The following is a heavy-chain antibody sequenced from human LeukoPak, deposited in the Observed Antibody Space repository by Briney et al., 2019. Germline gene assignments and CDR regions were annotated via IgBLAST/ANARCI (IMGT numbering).Heavy chain of an antibody. CDR3: ATENNLARYYFDY. D-gene: IGHD1-14*01. Sequence: GGSLRLSSAASGLTFSRYNMNWVRQAPGGGLEWIAHINTKGGLIYYANSVKGRFTISRDNTYNSLDLHMHSLRVEDTAVYYCATENNLARYYFDYWGQGTLVTVSS. J-gene: IGHJ4*02. CDR2: INTKGGLI. V-gene: IGHV3-48*03. CDR1: GLTFSRYN.